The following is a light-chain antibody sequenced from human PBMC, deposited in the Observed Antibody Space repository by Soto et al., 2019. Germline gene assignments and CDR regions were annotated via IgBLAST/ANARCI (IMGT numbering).Light chain of an antibody. V-gene: IGLV2-14*01. CDR2: DVS. CDR1: SSDVGGYNS. J-gene: IGLJ2*01. Sequence: QSALTQPASVSGSPGQSITISCTGTSSDVGGYNSVSWYQQPPGKAPKLMIYDVSNRPSGVSNRFSASKSGNTASLTISGLQAEDEADYYCSSYTSSSTLVVFGGGTKLTVL. CDR3: SSYTSSSTLVV.